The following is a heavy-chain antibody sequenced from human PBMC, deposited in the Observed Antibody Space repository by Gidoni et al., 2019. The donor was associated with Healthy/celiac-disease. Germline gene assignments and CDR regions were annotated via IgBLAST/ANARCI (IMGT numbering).Heavy chain of an antibody. CDR1: GFTFSSYS. J-gene: IGHJ4*02. CDR3: ARDPRSFVTDYYGSGSYYMDKGY. CDR2: ISSSSSYI. D-gene: IGHD3-10*01. V-gene: IGHV3-21*01. Sequence: EVQLVESGGGLVKPGGSLRLSCAASGFTFSSYSMNWVRQAPGKGLEWVSSISSSSSYIYYADSVKGRFTISRDNAKNSLYLQMNSLRAEDTAVYYCARDPRSFVTDYYGSGSYYMDKGYWGQGTLVTVSS.